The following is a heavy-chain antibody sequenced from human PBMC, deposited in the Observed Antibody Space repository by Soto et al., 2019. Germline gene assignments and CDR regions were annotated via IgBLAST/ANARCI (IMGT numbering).Heavy chain of an antibody. D-gene: IGHD2-15*01. CDR2: IYNEFT. V-gene: IGHV3-66*01. CDR1: GFTVTDIY. CDR3: VREPRYCSGGSCSIMGDAFDT. Sequence: EVQLVESGGGLVQPGGSLRLSCVASGFTVTDIYMNWVRQAPGKGLEWVSVIYNEFTDYADSVRGRFSISTDSSKNALHLQMNSLRAEDSAVYYCVREPRYCSGGSCSIMGDAFDTWGKGTMVTVSS. J-gene: IGHJ3*02.